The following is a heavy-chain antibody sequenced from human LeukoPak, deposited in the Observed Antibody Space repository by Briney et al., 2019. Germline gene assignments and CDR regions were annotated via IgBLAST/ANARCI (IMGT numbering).Heavy chain of an antibody. D-gene: IGHD3-3*01. CDR2: IYYSGST. V-gene: IGHV4-59*01. J-gene: IGHJ3*02. CDR3: ARDHGFGDAFDI. CDR1: GGSISSYY. Sequence: SETLSLTCTVSGGSISSYYWSWIRQPPGKGLEWIGYIYYSGSTNYNPSLKSRVTISVHRSKDQFSLKLSSVTAADTAVYYCARDHGFGDAFDIWGQGTMVTVSS.